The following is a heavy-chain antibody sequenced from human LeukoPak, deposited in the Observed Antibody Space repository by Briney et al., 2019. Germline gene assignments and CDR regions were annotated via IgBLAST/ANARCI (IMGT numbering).Heavy chain of an antibody. Sequence: ASVKVSCKPSGYSFTAYWIHWVRQAHGQGLEWLGWINPNSGGTNYVQKFQGRVTMTRDTSISTAYLELSRLRSDDTAVYYCGLTVTYSYGMDVWGQGTTVTVSS. D-gene: IGHD4-17*01. V-gene: IGHV1-2*02. CDR2: INPNSGGT. J-gene: IGHJ6*02. CDR3: GLTVTYSYGMDV. CDR1: GYSFTAYW.